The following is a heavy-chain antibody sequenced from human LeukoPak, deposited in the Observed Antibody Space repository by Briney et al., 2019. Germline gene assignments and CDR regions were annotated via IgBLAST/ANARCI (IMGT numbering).Heavy chain of an antibody. V-gene: IGHV3-23*01. CDR2: ISASGATT. J-gene: IGHJ4*02. Sequence: GGSLRLSCAASGFTFSKSDMIWVRQAPGKGLEWVSIISASGATTFYADSVRGRFTISRDNSKNTLYLQMNSLRAEDTAIYYCAKDLIAYSYGYAGRSNFDYWGQGTLVNASS. CDR3: AKDLIAYSYGYAGRSNFDY. CDR1: GFTFSKSD. D-gene: IGHD5-18*01.